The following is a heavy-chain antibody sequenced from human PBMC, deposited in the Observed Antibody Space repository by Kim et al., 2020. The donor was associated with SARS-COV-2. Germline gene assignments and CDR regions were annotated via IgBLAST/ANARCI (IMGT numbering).Heavy chain of an antibody. J-gene: IGHJ1*01. CDR3: ARSISDTEAPRIGVYFHH. D-gene: IGHD5-18*01. CDR1: GFTFSSYW. CDR2: MRQDGSGN. V-gene: IGHV3-7*01. Sequence: GGSLRLSCAASGFTFSSYWMSWVRQAPGKGLEWVATMRQDGSGNFYVDSVRGRFTMSRDNTKNSVFLQMNSLRAEDTAVYYCARSISDTEAPRIGVYFHHWARAPWSPSPQ.